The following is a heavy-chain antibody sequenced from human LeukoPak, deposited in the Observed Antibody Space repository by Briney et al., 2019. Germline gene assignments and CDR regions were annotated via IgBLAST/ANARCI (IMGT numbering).Heavy chain of an antibody. Sequence: PGASVKVSCTASGYTFTGYYMHWVRQAPGQGLEWMGWINPNSGGTNYAQKFQGRVTMTKDTSISTAYMELSRLRSDDTAVYYCARDGLLWIGELLYRDYWGQGTLVTVSS. CDR1: GYTFTGYY. V-gene: IGHV1-2*02. CDR3: ARDGLLWIGELLYRDY. D-gene: IGHD3-10*01. J-gene: IGHJ4*02. CDR2: INPNSGGT.